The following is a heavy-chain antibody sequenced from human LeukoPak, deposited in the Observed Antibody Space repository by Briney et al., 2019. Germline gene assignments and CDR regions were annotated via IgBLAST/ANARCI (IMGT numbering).Heavy chain of an antibody. V-gene: IGHV3-9*01. CDR2: ISWNSGSI. Sequence: GGSLRLSCAASGFTFDDYAMHWVRQAPGKGLEWVSGISWNSGSIGYADSVKGRFTISRDNAKNSLYLQMNSLRAEDTALYYFVFFKQKTEYDILTGYYPQYYFDYWGQGTLVTVSS. D-gene: IGHD3-9*01. J-gene: IGHJ4*02. CDR3: VFFKQKTEYDILTGYYPQYYFDY. CDR1: GFTFDDYA.